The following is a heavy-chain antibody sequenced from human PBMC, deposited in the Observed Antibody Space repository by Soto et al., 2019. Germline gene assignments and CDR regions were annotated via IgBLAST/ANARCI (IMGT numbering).Heavy chain of an antibody. D-gene: IGHD2-15*01. J-gene: IGHJ4*02. Sequence: QVQLQESGPGLVKPSQTLSLTCTVSGGSISSGGYYWGWIRQHPGKGLEWIGYIYYSGRTYYIPSLNSRVTISVDTSKNQFSLKLSSVTAADTAVYYCARGPRGYSSGGSCSFDYWGQGTLVTVSS. CDR2: IYYSGRT. V-gene: IGHV4-31*03. CDR3: ARGPRGYSSGGSCSFDY. CDR1: GGSISSGGYY.